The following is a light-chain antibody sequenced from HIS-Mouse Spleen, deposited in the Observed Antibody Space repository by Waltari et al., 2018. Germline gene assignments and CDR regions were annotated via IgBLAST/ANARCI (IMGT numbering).Light chain of an antibody. CDR3: GTWDSSLSAWV. Sequence: QSVLTQPPSVSAAPGQKVTISFSGSSSKIGTTYFSWYQQPPGTAPKLLIYDNNKRPSGIPDRFSGSKSGTSATLGITGLQTGDEADYYCGTWDSSLSAWVFGGGTKLTVL. CDR2: DNN. J-gene: IGLJ3*02. CDR1: SSKIGTTY. V-gene: IGLV1-51*01.